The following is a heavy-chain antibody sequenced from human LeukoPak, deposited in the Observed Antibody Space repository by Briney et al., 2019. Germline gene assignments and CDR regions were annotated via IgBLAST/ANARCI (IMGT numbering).Heavy chain of an antibody. Sequence: PSETLSLTCTVSGGSISSYYWSWIRQPAGKGLEWIGRIYTSGSTNYNPSLKSRVTISVDTSKNQFSLKLSSVTAADTAVYYCARDRRNYYGSGSYYPILDWGQGTLVTVSS. V-gene: IGHV4-4*07. D-gene: IGHD3-10*01. CDR3: ARDRRNYYGSGSYYPILD. CDR2: IYTSGST. CDR1: GGSISSYY. J-gene: IGHJ4*02.